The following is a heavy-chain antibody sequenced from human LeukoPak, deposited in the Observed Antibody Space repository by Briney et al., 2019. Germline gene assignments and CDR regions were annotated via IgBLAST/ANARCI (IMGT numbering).Heavy chain of an antibody. CDR2: IYYSGST. CDR3: ARVDSVVVD. CDR1: GGSISSYY. D-gene: IGHD4-23*01. V-gene: IGHV4-59*12. J-gene: IGHJ4*02. Sequence: SETLSLTCTVSGGSISSYYWSWIRQPPGKGLEWIGSIYYSGSTYYNPSLKSRVTISVDTSKNQFSLKLSSVTAADTAVYYCARVDSVVVDWGQGTLVTVSS.